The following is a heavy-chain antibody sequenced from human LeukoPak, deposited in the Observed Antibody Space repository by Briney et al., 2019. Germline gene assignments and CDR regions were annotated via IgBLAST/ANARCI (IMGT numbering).Heavy chain of an antibody. CDR1: GYTFTSNH. CDR2: INPSGDST. CDR3: AKIAARDTGEGY. Sequence: GASVKVSCKASGYTFTSNHIHWVRQAPGQGLEWMGVINPSGDSTSYAPNFQGRVTVTRDTSTSTVYMELSSLRSEDTAIYYCAKIAARDTGEGYWGQGTLVTVSP. D-gene: IGHD6-6*01. J-gene: IGHJ4*02. V-gene: IGHV1-46*01.